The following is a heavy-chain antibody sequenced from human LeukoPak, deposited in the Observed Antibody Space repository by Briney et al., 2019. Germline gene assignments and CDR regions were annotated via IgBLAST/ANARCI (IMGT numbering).Heavy chain of an antibody. CDR1: GFTFSSYS. CDR3: ASFIVVVPAAIYYGMDV. D-gene: IGHD2-2*01. CDR2: ISSSSSII. J-gene: IGHJ6*02. V-gene: IGHV3-48*04. Sequence: GGSLRLSCAASGFTFSSYSMNWVRQAPGKGLEWVSYISSSSSIIYYADSVKGRFTISRDNAKNSLYLQMNSLRGEDTAVYYCASFIVVVPAAIYYGMDVWGQGTTVTVSS.